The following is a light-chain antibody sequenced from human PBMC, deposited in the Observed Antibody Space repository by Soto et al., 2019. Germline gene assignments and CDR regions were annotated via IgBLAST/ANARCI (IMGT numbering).Light chain of an antibody. J-gene: IGLJ2*01. CDR2: EVT. CDR1: SSDVGAHDF. CDR3: NSYTLSKTVI. Sequence: QSALTQPASVSGSPGQSITISCSGTSSDVGAHDFVSWYQHHPDKAPKVIIFEVTKRPSGVSNRFSGSKTGNTASLTISGRRAEDEADYYCNSYTLSKTVIFGGGTKLTVL. V-gene: IGLV2-14*01.